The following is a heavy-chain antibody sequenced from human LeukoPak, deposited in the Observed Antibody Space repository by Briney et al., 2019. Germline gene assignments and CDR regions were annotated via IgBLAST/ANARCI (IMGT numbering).Heavy chain of an antibody. V-gene: IGHV4-61*02. D-gene: IGHD6-13*01. J-gene: IGHJ4*02. CDR2: IYTSGNT. CDR3: ARVTLSSAAAGPKSPCHFDY. CDR1: GGSISSVSYY. Sequence: SQTLSLTCTVSGGSISSVSYYWNWLRQPAGKGLERIGRIYTSGNTNYNPSLKSRDTTSVDTSKNQFSLKLSSVTAADTAVYYWARVTLSSAAAGPKSPCHFDYWGQGTLVTVSS.